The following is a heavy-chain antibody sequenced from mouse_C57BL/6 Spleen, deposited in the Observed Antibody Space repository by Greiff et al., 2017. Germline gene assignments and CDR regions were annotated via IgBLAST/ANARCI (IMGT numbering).Heavy chain of an antibody. J-gene: IGHJ4*01. CDR2: IHPNSGST. CDR3: ASGGRLGAMDY. CDR1: GYTFTSYW. D-gene: IGHD3-3*01. Sequence: QVQLKQPGAELVKPGASVKLSCKASGYTFTSYWMHWVKQRPGQGLEWIGMIHPNSGSTNYNEKFKGKATLTVDKSSSTAYMQLSSLTSEDSAVYFCASGGRLGAMDYWGQGTSVTVSS. V-gene: IGHV1-64*01.